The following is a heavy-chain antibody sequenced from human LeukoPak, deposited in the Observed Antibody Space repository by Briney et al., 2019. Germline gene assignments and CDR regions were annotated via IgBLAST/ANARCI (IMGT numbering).Heavy chain of an antibody. V-gene: IGHV3-48*04. Sequence: TGGSLRLSCAASGFTFSDFSINWVRQAPGKGLEWISYISGRGGTINYADSVKGRFTISRDNAKNSLYLQMNSLRAEDTAVYYCARDIVVVYWGQGTLVTVSS. D-gene: IGHD2-2*01. CDR1: GFTFSDFS. CDR2: ISGRGGTI. CDR3: ARDIVVVY. J-gene: IGHJ4*02.